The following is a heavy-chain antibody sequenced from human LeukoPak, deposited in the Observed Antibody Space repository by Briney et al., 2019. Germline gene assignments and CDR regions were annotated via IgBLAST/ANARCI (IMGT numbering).Heavy chain of an antibody. Sequence: SETLSLTCTVSGGSISSSSYYWGWIRQPPGKGLEWIGSIYYSGSTYYNPSLKSRVTISVDTSKNQFSLKLSSVTAAGTAVYYCARHGGYCSGGSCLRTFDYWGQGTLVTVSS. V-gene: IGHV4-39*01. CDR2: IYYSGST. J-gene: IGHJ4*02. CDR3: ARHGGYCSGGSCLRTFDY. CDR1: GGSISSSSYY. D-gene: IGHD2-15*01.